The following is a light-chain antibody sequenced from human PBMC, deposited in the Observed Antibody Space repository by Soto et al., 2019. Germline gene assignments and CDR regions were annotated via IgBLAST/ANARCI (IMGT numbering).Light chain of an antibody. CDR1: SSDVGGYNY. J-gene: IGLJ3*02. Sequence: QSVLTQPASVSGSPGQSVTISCTGTSSDVGGYNYVSWYQQHPGKVPKLMIYDVTNRPSGVSDRFSGSKSGNTASLTISGLQAEDEADYYCCSYTTSSTWVFGGGTKLTVL. CDR2: DVT. V-gene: IGLV2-14*01. CDR3: CSYTTSSTWV.